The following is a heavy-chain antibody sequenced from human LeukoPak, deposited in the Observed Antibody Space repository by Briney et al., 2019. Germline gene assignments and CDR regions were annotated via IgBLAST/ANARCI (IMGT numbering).Heavy chain of an antibody. CDR3: ARASRRYCSGGSCYLVY. V-gene: IGHV1-18*01. Sequence: ASVKVSCKASGYIFTSYGSSWVRQSPGQGLEWMGWSSAYNGNTNHAQELQGRVTMTTDTSTSTDYMELRSLRSDDTAVYYCARASRRYCSGGSCYLVYWGQGTLVTVSS. J-gene: IGHJ4*02. CDR1: GYIFTSYG. D-gene: IGHD2-15*01. CDR2: SSAYNGNT.